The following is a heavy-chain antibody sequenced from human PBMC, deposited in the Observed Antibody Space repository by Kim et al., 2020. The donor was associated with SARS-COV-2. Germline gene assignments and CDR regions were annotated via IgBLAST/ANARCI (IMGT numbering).Heavy chain of an antibody. CDR3: ARGAYYYDSSGYLYY. Sequence: PTLKSRVTISVDTSKNQCSLELSSVTAADTAVYYCARGAYYYDSSGYLYYWGQGTLVTVSS. V-gene: IGHV4-34*01. D-gene: IGHD3-22*01. J-gene: IGHJ4*02.